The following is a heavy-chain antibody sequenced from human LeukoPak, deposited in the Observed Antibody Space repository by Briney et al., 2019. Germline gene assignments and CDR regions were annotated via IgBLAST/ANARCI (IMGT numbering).Heavy chain of an antibody. CDR3: ARALDYGDYRAFDY. V-gene: IGHV5-51*01. J-gene: IGHJ4*02. CDR1: GYTFTGDW. CDR2: IYPGDSDT. D-gene: IGHD4-17*01. Sequence: GESLKISCKASGYTFTGDWIGWVRQMPGKGLEWMGIIYPGDSDTKYNAPFQGQVTISADKSISTAYLQWGSLKASDTATYYCARALDYGDYRAFDYWGQGTLVTVSS.